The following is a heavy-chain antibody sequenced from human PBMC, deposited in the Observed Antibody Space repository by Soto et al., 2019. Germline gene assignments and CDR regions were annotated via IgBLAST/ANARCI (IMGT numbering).Heavy chain of an antibody. CDR3: VTGWSES. CDR2: MNPDGSAI. J-gene: IGHJ5*02. Sequence: PGGSLRLSCVVSGFTFSSSWMHWVRQGPGKGLVWVSRMNPDGSAINYADSVKGRFTTSRDNAKNILYLQMNSLRAEDTALYYCVTGWSESWGQGTLVTVSS. D-gene: IGHD2-15*01. V-gene: IGHV3-74*01. CDR1: GFTFSSSW.